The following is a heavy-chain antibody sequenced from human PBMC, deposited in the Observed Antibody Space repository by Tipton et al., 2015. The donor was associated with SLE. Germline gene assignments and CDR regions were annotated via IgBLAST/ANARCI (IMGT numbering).Heavy chain of an antibody. CDR3: ARDRVGGFTARGAFDI. CDR1: GFTFSDYY. CDR2: ISSSGSTI. V-gene: IGHV3-11*04. D-gene: IGHD3-16*01. J-gene: IGHJ3*02. Sequence: SLRLSCAASGFTFSDYYMSWIRPAPGKGLEWVSYISSSGSTIYYADSVKGRFTISRDNAKNSLYLQMNSLRAEDTAVYYCARDRVGGFTARGAFDIWGQGTMVTVSS.